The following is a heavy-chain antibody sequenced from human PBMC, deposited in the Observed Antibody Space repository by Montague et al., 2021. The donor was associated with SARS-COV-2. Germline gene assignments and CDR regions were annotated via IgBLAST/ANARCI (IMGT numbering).Heavy chain of an antibody. CDR3: TSGREGNYNVMDV. CDR1: GDSVSLNSAT. CDR2: TYYRSKWYN. Sequence: CAISGDSVSLNSATWNWVRQSPSRGLEWLGRTYYRSKWYNDYAVSVRGRVTINPDTSKNQSSLQLNSVTPEDTAIYYCTSGREGNYNVMDVWGQGTTVTVSS. V-gene: IGHV6-1*01. J-gene: IGHJ6*02. D-gene: IGHD1-1*01.